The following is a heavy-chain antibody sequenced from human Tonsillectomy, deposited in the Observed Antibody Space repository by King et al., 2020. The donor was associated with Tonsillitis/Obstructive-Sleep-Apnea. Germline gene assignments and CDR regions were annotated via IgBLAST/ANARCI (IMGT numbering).Heavy chain of an antibody. V-gene: IGHV4-34*01. CDR2: INHSGST. Sequence: VQLPQWGAGLLKPSETLSLTCAVYGGSFSGYYWSWIRQPPGKGLEWIGEINHSGSTNYNPSLKSRVTISVDTSKNQFSLKLSSVTAADTAVYYCARGSSSGWYFYWGQGILVTVSS. J-gene: IGHJ4*02. D-gene: IGHD6-19*01. CDR3: ARGSSSGWYFY. CDR1: GGSFSGYY.